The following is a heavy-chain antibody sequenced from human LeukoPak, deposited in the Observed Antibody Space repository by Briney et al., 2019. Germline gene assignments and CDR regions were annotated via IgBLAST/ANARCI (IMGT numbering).Heavy chain of an antibody. CDR1: GYTFTSYD. V-gene: IGHV1-8*01. J-gene: IGHJ5*02. Sequence: ASVKVSCKASGYTFTSYDINWVRQATGQGLEWIGWMNPNSGNTGYAQKFQGRVTMTRNTSISTAYMELSSLRSEDTAVYYCARGSQDGSSWRRYWFDPWGQGSLVTVSS. CDR2: MNPNSGNT. D-gene: IGHD6-13*01. CDR3: ARGSQDGSSWRRYWFDP.